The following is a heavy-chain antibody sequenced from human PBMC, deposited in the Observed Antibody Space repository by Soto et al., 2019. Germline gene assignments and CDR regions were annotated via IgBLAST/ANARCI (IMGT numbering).Heavy chain of an antibody. Sequence: SETLSLTCAVYGGSFSGYYWSWIRQPPGKGLEWIGEINHSGSTNYNPSLKSRVTISVDTSKNQFSLKLSSVTAADTAVYYCARGRGYSSSSWGYYFDYWGQGTPVTVSS. J-gene: IGHJ4*02. CDR3: ARGRGYSSSSWGYYFDY. CDR1: GGSFSGYY. D-gene: IGHD6-6*01. CDR2: INHSGST. V-gene: IGHV4-34*01.